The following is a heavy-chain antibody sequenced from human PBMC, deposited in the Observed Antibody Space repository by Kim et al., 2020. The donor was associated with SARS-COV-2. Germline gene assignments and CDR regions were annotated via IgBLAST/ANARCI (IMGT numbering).Heavy chain of an antibody. CDR2: IYPGDSDT. CDR3: ARHVGGAYYDILTGNLDY. J-gene: IGHJ4*02. V-gene: IGHV5-51*01. CDR1: GYSFTSYW. D-gene: IGHD3-9*01. Sequence: GESLKISCKGSGYSFTSYWIGWVRQMPGKGLEWMGIIYPGDSDTRYSPSFQGQVTISADKSISTAYLQWSSLKASDTAMYYCARHVGGAYYDILTGNLDYWGQGTLVTVSS.